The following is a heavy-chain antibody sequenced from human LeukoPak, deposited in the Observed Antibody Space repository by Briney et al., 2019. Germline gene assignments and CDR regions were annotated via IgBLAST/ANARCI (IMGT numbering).Heavy chain of an antibody. V-gene: IGHV4-61*02. CDR1: GGSISSGSYY. CDR3: ARAGRYYYYYGMDV. J-gene: IGHJ6*02. CDR2: IYTSGST. Sequence: SQTLCLTCTVSGGSISSGSYYWSWIRQPAGKGLEWIGRIYTSGSTNYNPSLKSRVTISVDTSKNQFSLKLSSVTAADTAVYYCARAGRYYYYYGMDVWGQGTTVTVSS.